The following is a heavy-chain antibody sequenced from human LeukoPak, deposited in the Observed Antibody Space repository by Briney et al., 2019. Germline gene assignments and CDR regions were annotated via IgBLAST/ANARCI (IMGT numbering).Heavy chain of an antibody. CDR1: GGSISSSSYY. Sequence: SETLSLTCTVSGGSISSSSYYWGWLRQPPGKGLEWIGSIYYSGSTYYNPSLKSRVTISVDTSKNQFSLKLSSVTAADTAVYYCARLAVAGTGGYYYGMDVWGQGTTVTVSS. J-gene: IGHJ6*02. V-gene: IGHV4-39*01. CDR3: ARLAVAGTGGYYYGMDV. D-gene: IGHD6-19*01. CDR2: IYYSGST.